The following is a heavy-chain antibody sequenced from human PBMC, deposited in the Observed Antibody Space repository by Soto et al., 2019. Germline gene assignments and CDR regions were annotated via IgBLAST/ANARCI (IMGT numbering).Heavy chain of an antibody. D-gene: IGHD2-21*01. V-gene: IGHV3-11*01. Sequence: GRSRTLDRASWRFDFGGYELKPIPHATRKGLDWISCISMTGTTIYYAASVKGRFTISRDNAKNSLYLQMYNLRADDMALYYCAIGHFVCEDAASNWFDTWGQ. CDR1: RFDFGGYE. CDR2: ISMTGTTI. J-gene: IGHJ5*01. CDR3: AIGHFVCEDAASNWFDT.